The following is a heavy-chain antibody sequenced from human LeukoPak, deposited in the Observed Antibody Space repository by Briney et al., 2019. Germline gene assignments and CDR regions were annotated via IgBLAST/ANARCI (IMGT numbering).Heavy chain of an antibody. CDR1: GGSISSSNYY. D-gene: IGHD6-6*01. V-gene: IGHV4-39*07. CDR2: ISYSGTT. CDR3: ARDFSSSSTVYYYYYMDV. Sequence: SETLSLTCTVSGGSISSSNYYWGWIRQPPGKGLEWIGTISYSGTTYYSPSLKSRVTISLDTSKNQFSLKLSSVTAADTAIYYCARDFSSSSTVYYYYYMDVWGKGTTVTVSS. J-gene: IGHJ6*03.